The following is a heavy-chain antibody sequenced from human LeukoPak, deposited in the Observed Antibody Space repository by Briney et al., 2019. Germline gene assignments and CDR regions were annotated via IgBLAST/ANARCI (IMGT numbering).Heavy chain of an antibody. CDR3: ARDTGYCSSTSCYDFDY. V-gene: IGHV3-30-3*01. Sequence: PGGSLRLSCAASGFTFSSYAMPWVRQAPGKGLEWVAVISYDGSNKYYADSVKGRFTISRDNSKNTLYLQMNSLRAEDTAVYYCARDTGYCSSTSCYDFDYWGQGTLVTVSS. J-gene: IGHJ4*02. CDR1: GFTFSSYA. D-gene: IGHD2-2*01. CDR2: ISYDGSNK.